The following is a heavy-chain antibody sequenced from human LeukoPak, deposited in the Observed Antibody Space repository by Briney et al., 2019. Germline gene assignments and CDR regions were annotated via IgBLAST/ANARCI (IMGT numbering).Heavy chain of an antibody. CDR2: ISSRSSFI. Sequence: GGSLRLSCAASGFTFSSYSMNWVRQAPGKGLEWVSVISSRSSFIYYTDSVKGRFTISRDNAKNSLYLQMNSLRAEDTAVYYCATSSPVDGPNNWGQGTLVTVSS. J-gene: IGHJ4*02. CDR3: ATSSPVDGPNN. D-gene: IGHD5-12*01. CDR1: GFTFSSYS. V-gene: IGHV3-21*01.